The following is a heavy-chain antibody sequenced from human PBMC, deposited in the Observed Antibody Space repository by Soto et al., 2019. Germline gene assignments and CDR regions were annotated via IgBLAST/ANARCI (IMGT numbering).Heavy chain of an antibody. V-gene: IGHV4-30-2*02. Sequence: SETLSLTCAVSGGSISSGGYSWSWIRQPPGKGLEWIGYIYHSGSTYYNPSLKSRVTISVDTSKNQFSLKVYSVTAADTALYYCASSGRDLGSSSPKGKNYYSYYGLDVWGQGTTVTVSS. CDR1: GGSISSGGYS. CDR3: ASSGRDLGSSSPKGKNYYSYYGLDV. CDR2: IYHSGST. J-gene: IGHJ6*02. D-gene: IGHD6-13*01.